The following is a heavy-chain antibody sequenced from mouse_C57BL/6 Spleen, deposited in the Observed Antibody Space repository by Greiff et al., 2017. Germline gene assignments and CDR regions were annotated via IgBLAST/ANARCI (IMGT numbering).Heavy chain of an antibody. D-gene: IGHD2-4*01. CDR2: INPNNGGT. CDR3: AAPYDYDEGYYFDY. J-gene: IGHJ2*01. V-gene: IGHV1-26*01. CDR1: GYTFTDYY. Sequence: VQLQQSGPELVKPGASVKISCKASGYTFTDYYMNWVKQSHGKSLEWIGDINPNNGGTSYNQKFKGKATLTVDKSSSTAYMDLRSLTSEDSAVYYCAAPYDYDEGYYFDYWGQGTTLTVSS.